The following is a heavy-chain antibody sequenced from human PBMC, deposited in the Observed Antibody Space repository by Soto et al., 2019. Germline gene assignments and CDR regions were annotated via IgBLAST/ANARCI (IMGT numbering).Heavy chain of an antibody. D-gene: IGHD2-8*01. J-gene: IGHJ4*02. CDR3: ASSRDIVLMVYAN. CDR1: GFTFSSYS. V-gene: IGHV3-21*01. CDR2: ISSSSSYI. Sequence: EVQLVESGGGLVKPGGSLRLSCAASGFTFSSYSMNWVRQAPGKGLEWVSSISSSSSYIYYADSVKGRFTISRDNAKNSLYLQMNSLRAEDTAVYYCASSRDIVLMVYANWGQGTLVTVSS.